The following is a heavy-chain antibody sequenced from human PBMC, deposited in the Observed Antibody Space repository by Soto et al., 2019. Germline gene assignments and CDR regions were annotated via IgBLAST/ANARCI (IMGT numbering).Heavy chain of an antibody. CDR3: ARSQGGSSSLAIYYYYYYGMDV. Sequence: QVQLVQSGAEVKKPGSSVKVSCKAPGGTFSTYAISWVRKAPGQGLEWMGGVIPIFGTPKYAQKFQGRVTITADDSTSTGYMELRRLRAEDTAVYYCARSQGGSSSLAIYYYYYYGMDVWGQGTTVTVSS. CDR1: GGTFSTYA. V-gene: IGHV1-69*01. D-gene: IGHD2-15*01. J-gene: IGHJ6*02. CDR2: VIPIFGTP.